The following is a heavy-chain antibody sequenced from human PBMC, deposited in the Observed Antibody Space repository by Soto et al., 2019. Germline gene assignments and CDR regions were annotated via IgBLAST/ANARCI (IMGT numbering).Heavy chain of an antibody. CDR1: GYTFTSYD. CDR2: MNPNSGNT. Sequence: QVQLVQSGAEVKKTGASVKISCKASGYTFTSYDINWVRQATGQGLEWMGWMNPNSGNTGYAQKFQGRVTMTRNTSISTAYMELSSLRSEDTAVYYCAREGRYSGYDYGDWCQGTLVTVSS. V-gene: IGHV1-8*01. CDR3: AREGRYSGYDYGD. J-gene: IGHJ4*02. D-gene: IGHD5-12*01.